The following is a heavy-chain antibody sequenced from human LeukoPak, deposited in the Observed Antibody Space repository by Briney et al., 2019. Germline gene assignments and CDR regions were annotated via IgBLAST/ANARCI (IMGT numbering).Heavy chain of an antibody. CDR2: ISSSSSYI. J-gene: IGHJ3*02. V-gene: IGHV3-21*01. CDR1: GFTFSSYS. Sequence: PGGSLRLSCAASGFTFSSYSMNWVRQAPGKGLEWVSSISSSSSYIYYADSVKGRFTISRDNAKNSLYLQMNSLRAEDTAVYYCARGLVVLAVADTGDDAFDIWGQGTMVTVSS. CDR3: ARGLVVLAVADTGDDAFDI. D-gene: IGHD6-19*01.